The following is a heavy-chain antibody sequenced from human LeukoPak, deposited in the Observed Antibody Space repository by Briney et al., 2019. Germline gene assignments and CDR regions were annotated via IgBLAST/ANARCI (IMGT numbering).Heavy chain of an antibody. J-gene: IGHJ6*03. V-gene: IGHV1-69*01. CDR3: ARGSYDFWSSYYYYYMDV. D-gene: IGHD3-3*01. CDR2: IIPIFGTA. Sequence: SVKVSCKASGGTFSSYAISWVRQAPGQGLEWMGGIIPIFGTANYAQKFQGRVTITADESTSTAYMELSSLRSEDTAVYYCARGSYDFWSSYYYYYMDVWGKGTTVTVSS. CDR1: GGTFSSYA.